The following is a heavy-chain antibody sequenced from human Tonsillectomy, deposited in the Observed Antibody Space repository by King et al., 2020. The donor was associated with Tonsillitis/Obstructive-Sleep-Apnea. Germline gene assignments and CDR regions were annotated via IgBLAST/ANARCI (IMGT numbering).Heavy chain of an antibody. J-gene: IGHJ6*03. D-gene: IGHD3-16*01. Sequence: QLVQSGAEVKKPGSSVKLSCKASGGTFNTYAISWVRQAPGQGLEWMGRIIPILRIANYAQKFQGRVTITADKSTSTAYMELSSLRSEDTAVYYCASGGDYYYYYYMDYWGKGTTVTVSS. CDR2: IIPILRIA. CDR3: ASGGDYYYYYYMDY. CDR1: GGTFNTYA. V-gene: IGHV1-69*04.